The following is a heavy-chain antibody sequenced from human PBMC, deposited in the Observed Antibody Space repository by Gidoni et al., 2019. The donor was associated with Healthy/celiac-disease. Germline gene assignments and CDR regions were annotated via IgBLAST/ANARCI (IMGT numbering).Heavy chain of an antibody. V-gene: IGHV3-53*02. Sequence: EVQLVETGGGLIQPGGSLRLSCAASGFTVSSNSMSWVRQAPGKGLEWGSVIYSGGSTYYADSVKGRFTISRDNSKNTLYLQMNSLRAEDTAVYYCARDRGYCSGGSLCYYYYGMDVWGQGTTVTVSS. CDR2: IYSGGST. J-gene: IGHJ6*02. D-gene: IGHD2-15*01. CDR1: GFTVSSNS. CDR3: ARDRGYCSGGSLCYYYYGMDV.